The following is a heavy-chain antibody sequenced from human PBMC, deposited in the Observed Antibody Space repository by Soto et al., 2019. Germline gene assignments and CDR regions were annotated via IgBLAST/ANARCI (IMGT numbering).Heavy chain of an antibody. D-gene: IGHD3-10*01. V-gene: IGHV3-11*06. CDR3: TRALGGSYFIAY. J-gene: IGHJ4*02. CDR2: ISTNSRYI. Sequence: QVQLVESGGGLVKPGGSLRLSCAVSGFNFSDYYMTWIRQAPGKGLEWISYISTNSRYIKYAASIKGRFTISRDNAKSSLYLPMNSPRAEDTAIYYCTRALGGSYFIAYWGQGPLVTVSS. CDR1: GFNFSDYY.